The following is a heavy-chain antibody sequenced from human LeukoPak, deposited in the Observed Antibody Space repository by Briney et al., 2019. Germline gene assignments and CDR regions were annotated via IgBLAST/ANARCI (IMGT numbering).Heavy chain of an antibody. Sequence: PGGSLRLSCAASGFTFSSSAMSWVRQAPGEGLEWVSAISGSGGSTYYADSVKGRFTISRDNSKNTLYLQMNSLRAEDTAVYYCAKGLQWLVPPFDYWGQGTLVTVSS. D-gene: IGHD6-19*01. CDR1: GFTFSSSA. V-gene: IGHV3-23*01. CDR2: ISGSGGST. CDR3: AKGLQWLVPPFDY. J-gene: IGHJ4*02.